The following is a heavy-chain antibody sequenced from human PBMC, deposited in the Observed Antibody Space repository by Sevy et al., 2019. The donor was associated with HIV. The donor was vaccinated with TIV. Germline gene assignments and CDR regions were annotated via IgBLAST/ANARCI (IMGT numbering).Heavy chain of an antibody. V-gene: IGHV3-23*01. CDR2: ISASGGST. D-gene: IGHD1-26*01. J-gene: IGHJ6*02. Sequence: GGSLRLSCAASGSTFISYVMTWVRQAPGKGLEWVSTISASGGSTYYADSVKGRFIISRDNSKNTVDLQMNSLRAGDTAVYYCARDCNSATCLWGLDVWGLGTTVTVSS. CDR1: GSTFISYV. CDR3: ARDCNSATCLWGLDV.